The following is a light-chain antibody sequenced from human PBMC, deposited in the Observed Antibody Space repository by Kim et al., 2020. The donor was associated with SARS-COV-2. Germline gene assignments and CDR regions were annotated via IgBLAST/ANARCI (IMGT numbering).Light chain of an antibody. J-gene: IGKJ4*01. CDR2: DAS. CDR1: QSVSTN. CDR3: QQYNNWPLT. Sequence: SVSPGESATPACRASQSVSTNLAWYQRRPGQAPRLLIYDASTRATGIPARFSGGGSATDFTLAISSLQSEDFAVYYCQQYNNWPLTFGGGTKLEI. V-gene: IGKV3-15*01.